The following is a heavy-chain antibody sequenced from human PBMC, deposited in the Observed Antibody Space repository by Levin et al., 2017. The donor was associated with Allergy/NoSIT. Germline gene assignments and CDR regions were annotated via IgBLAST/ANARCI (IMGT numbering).Heavy chain of an antibody. CDR3: ARRRYYDVSQYYFDY. V-gene: IGHV3-7*01. CDR1: GFTFSSYW. D-gene: IGHD3-3*01. CDR2: IKQDGSEE. J-gene: IGHJ4*02. Sequence: GGSLRLSCAASGFTFSSYWMSWVRQAPGKGLEWVANIKQDGSEEYYVDSVKGRFTISRDNAKNSLYLQMNSLRAEDTAVYYCARRRYYDVSQYYFDYWGQGTLVTVSS.